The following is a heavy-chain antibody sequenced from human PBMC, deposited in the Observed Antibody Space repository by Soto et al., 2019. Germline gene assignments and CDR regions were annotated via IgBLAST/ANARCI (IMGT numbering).Heavy chain of an antibody. CDR2: ISAYNGNT. CDR3: ARARWFGESAPIDY. Sequence: AVKVPCKASGYTFPSYGISWLRQAPAQGLEWMGWISAYNGNTNYAQKPQGRVTMTTDTSTSTAYMELRSLRSDDTAVYYCARARWFGESAPIDYWGQGTLVTVSS. V-gene: IGHV1-18*04. CDR1: GYTFPSYG. J-gene: IGHJ4*02. D-gene: IGHD3-10*01.